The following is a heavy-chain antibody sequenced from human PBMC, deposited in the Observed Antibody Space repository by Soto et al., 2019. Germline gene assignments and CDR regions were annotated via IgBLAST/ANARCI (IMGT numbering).Heavy chain of an antibody. CDR1: GGSISSYY. CDR3: ARAYYDFWSGILNWFDP. CDR2: IYYSGST. Sequence: PSETLSLTCTVSGGSISSYYWSWIRQPPGKGLEWIGYIYYSGSTNYNPSLKSRVTISVDTSKNQFSLKLSSVTAADTAVYYCARAYYDFWSGILNWFDPWGQGTLVTVSS. D-gene: IGHD3-3*01. J-gene: IGHJ5*02. V-gene: IGHV4-59*01.